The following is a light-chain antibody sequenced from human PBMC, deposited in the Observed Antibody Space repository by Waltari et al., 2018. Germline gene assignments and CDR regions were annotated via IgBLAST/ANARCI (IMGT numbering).Light chain of an antibody. V-gene: IGKV1-12*01. CDR3: QQAYSLPRT. Sequence: DIQMNQSPSSVSASVGDRVTITCRTSQGFSSWLAWYQQKPGQAPKLLIYAASTLQSGVPSRFSGSGSGTHFTLTISSLQPEDIATYYCQQAYSLPRTFGQGTTVEIK. J-gene: IGKJ1*01. CDR2: AAS. CDR1: QGFSSW.